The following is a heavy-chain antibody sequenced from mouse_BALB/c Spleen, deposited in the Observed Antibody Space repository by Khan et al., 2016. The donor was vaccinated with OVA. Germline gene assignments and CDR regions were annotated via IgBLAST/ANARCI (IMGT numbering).Heavy chain of an antibody. J-gene: IGHJ2*01. CDR1: GLNIKDPY. CDR2: IDPPTGNA. Sequence: EVQLQQSGAELVKSGATVKLSCTASGLNIKDPYMHWLKQWPEQGLEGLGRIDPPTGNAKYDPKFPGKATITANTAANTAYQQLSSLTSEDTAYYNSSRMTRKWGQGTTLTVSS. CDR3: SRMTRK. V-gene: IGHV14-3*02.